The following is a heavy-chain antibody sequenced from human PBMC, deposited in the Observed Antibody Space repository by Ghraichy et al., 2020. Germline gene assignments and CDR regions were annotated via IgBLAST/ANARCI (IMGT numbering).Heavy chain of an antibody. Sequence: ASVKVSCKASGYTFTGYYMHWVRQAPGQGLEWMGRINPNSGGTNYAQKFQGRVTLTRDTSISTVYMELSILRSDDTAVYYCARDVEPATLKNWFDPWGQGTLVTVSS. J-gene: IGHJ5*02. CDR1: GYTFTGYY. V-gene: IGHV1-2*06. CDR3: ARDVEPATLKNWFDP. D-gene: IGHD2-2*01. CDR2: INPNSGGT.